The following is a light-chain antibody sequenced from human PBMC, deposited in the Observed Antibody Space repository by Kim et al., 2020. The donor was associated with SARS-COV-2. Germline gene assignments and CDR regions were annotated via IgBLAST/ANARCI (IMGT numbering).Light chain of an antibody. CDR3: VLYMGSGIWV. CDR1: SGSVSTSYY. CDR2: STN. V-gene: IGLV8-61*01. Sequence: GGTVPLTCGLSSGSVSTSYYPSWHQQTPGQAPRTLSYSTNTRSSGVPDRFSGSILGNKAALSITGAQADDESDYYCVLYMGSGIWVFGGGTQLTVL. J-gene: IGLJ3*02.